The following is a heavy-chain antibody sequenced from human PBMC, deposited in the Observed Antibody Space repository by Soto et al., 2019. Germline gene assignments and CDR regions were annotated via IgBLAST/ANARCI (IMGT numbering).Heavy chain of an antibody. CDR3: ARGYNDFWSGYLTRFDP. CDR2: IYYSGST. V-gene: IGHV4-59*01. J-gene: IGHJ5*02. Sequence: PSETLSLTCPVSGGSMSSYYWSWIRQPPGKGLEWIGYIYYSGSTNYNPSLKSRVTISVDTSKNRFSLKLSSLTAADTAVYYCARGYNDFWSGYLTRFDPWGQGTLVTVSS. CDR1: GGSMSSYY. D-gene: IGHD3-3*01.